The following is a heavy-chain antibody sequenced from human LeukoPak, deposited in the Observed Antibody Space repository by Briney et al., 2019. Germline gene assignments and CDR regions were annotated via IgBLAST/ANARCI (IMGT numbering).Heavy chain of an antibody. Sequence: SETLSLTCTVSGGSISSYYWGWIRQPPGKGLEWIGSIYYSGSTYYNPSLKSRVTISVDTSKNQFSLKLSSVTAADTAVYYCARLDYGDYVPTFDYWGQGTLVTVSS. CDR1: GGSISSYY. CDR2: IYYSGST. CDR3: ARLDYGDYVPTFDY. J-gene: IGHJ4*02. D-gene: IGHD4-17*01. V-gene: IGHV4-39*01.